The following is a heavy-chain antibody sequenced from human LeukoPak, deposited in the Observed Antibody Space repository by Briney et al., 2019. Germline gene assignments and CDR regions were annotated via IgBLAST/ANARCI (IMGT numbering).Heavy chain of an antibody. CDR3: AKAPRSGTVTIFDY. CDR2: ISSSSSYI. D-gene: IGHD4-17*01. J-gene: IGHJ4*02. V-gene: IGHV3-21*01. CDR1: GFTFSSYS. Sequence: GGSLRLSCAASGFTFSSYSMNWVRQAPGKGLEWVSSISSSSSYIYYADSVKGRFTISRDNAKNSLYLQMNSLRAEDTAVYYCAKAPRSGTVTIFDYWGQGTLVTVSS.